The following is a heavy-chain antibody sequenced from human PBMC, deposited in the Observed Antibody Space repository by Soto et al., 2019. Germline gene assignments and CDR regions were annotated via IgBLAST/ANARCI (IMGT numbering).Heavy chain of an antibody. V-gene: IGHV1-24*01. CDR2: FDPEDGET. J-gene: IGHJ3*02. CDR3: ATGASVDIVATSNDAFDI. CDR1: GYTLTELS. D-gene: IGHD5-12*01. Sequence: QVQLVQSGAEVKKPGASVKVSCKVSGYTLTELSMHWVRQAPGKGLEWMGGFDPEDGETIYAQKFQGRVTMTEDTSTDTAYMEVSSLRSEDTAVYYCATGASVDIVATSNDAFDIWGQGTMVTVSS.